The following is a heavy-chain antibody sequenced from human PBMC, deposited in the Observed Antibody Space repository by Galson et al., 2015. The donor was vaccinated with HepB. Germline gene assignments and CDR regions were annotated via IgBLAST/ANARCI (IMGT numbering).Heavy chain of an antibody. J-gene: IGHJ4*02. CDR2: IYSGGST. D-gene: IGHD3-22*01. CDR1: GFTVSSNY. V-gene: IGHV3-53*01. Sequence: SLRLSCAASGFTVSSNYMSWVRQAPGKGLEWVSVIYSGGSTYYADSVKGRFTISRDNSKNTLYLQMNSLRAEDTAVYYCARVGGGRSIVGSGYWFDYWGQGTLVTVSS. CDR3: ARVGGGRSIVGSGYWFDY.